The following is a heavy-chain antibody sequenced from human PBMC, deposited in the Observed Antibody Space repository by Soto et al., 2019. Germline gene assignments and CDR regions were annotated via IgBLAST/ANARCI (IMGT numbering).Heavy chain of an antibody. CDR1: GFTFSNAW. CDR2: IKSKTDGGTT. V-gene: IGHV3-15*01. Sequence: GGSLRLSCAASGFTFSNAWMSWVRQAPGKGLEWVGRIKSKTDGGTTDYAAPVKGRFTISRDESKNTLFLQMNSLKTEDTAGYYCTTAVRSHYDILTGYYVPDYWGQGTLVTVSS. J-gene: IGHJ4*02. CDR3: TTAVRSHYDILTGYYVPDY. D-gene: IGHD3-9*01.